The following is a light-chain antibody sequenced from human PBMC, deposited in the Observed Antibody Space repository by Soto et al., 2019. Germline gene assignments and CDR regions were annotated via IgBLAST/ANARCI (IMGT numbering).Light chain of an antibody. J-gene: IGKJ1*01. CDR2: AAS. CDR1: QSVNTN. Sequence: IAQSPAPLSASPGERPPLSWRAIQSVNTNLAWYQKKPGQAPTVLVYAASTRATGIPDRFSGSGSGTDFTLTISSLQPEDFAVYYCQQYGSSPGTFGQGTKVDIK. V-gene: IGKV3-15*01. CDR3: QQYGSSPGT.